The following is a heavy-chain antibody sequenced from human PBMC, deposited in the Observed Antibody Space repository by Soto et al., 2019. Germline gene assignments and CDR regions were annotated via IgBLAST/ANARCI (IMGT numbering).Heavy chain of an antibody. Sequence: PGESLKISCKASGYSFTSYWIGWVRQMPGKGLEWMGIIYPGDSATRYSPSFQGQVTISADKSISTAYLQWSSLKASDTAMYYCARKTALPRGDYGMDVWGQGTTVTVSS. CDR2: IYPGDSAT. V-gene: IGHV5-51*01. J-gene: IGHJ6*02. D-gene: IGHD3-16*01. CDR3: ARKTALPRGDYGMDV. CDR1: GYSFTSYW.